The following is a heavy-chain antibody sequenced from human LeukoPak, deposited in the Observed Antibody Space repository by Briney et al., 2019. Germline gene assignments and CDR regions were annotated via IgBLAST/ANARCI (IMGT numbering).Heavy chain of an antibody. CDR3: GRGRGDYSDSSDYSFSTNYFDY. Sequence: SETLSLTCAVYGGSFSGYYWSWIRQPPGKGLEWIGEINHIGTTNYNPSLKSRVAMSVDTSKNQFSLKLSSVTAADTAVYYCGRGRGDYSDSSDYSFSTNYFDYWGQGTLVTVSS. D-gene: IGHD3-22*01. CDR2: INHIGTT. J-gene: IGHJ4*01. CDR1: GGSFSGYY. V-gene: IGHV4-34*01.